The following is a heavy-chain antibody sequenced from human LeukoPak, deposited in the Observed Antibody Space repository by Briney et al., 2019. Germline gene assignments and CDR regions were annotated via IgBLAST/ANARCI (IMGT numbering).Heavy chain of an antibody. Sequence: VASVKVSCKTSGYNFANYGISWVRQAPGQGLEWMAWITTYNGDTDYAQKFQGRVTMTTDTSTTTTYMELRDLRSDDTAVYFCARDPKYDSQSYYGALDKWGQGTLVTVSS. CDR3: ARDPKYDSQSYYGALDK. J-gene: IGHJ4*02. D-gene: IGHD3-10*01. V-gene: IGHV1-18*01. CDR2: ITTYNGDT. CDR1: GYNFANYG.